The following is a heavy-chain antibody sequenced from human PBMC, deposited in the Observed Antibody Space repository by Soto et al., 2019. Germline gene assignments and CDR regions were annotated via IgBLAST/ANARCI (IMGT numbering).Heavy chain of an antibody. V-gene: IGHV1-18*04. J-gene: IGHJ5*02. Sequence: ASVKVSCKASGYTFTSYGISWVRQAPGQGLEWMGWISAYNGNTNYAQKLQGRVTMTTDTSTSTAYMELRSLRSDDTAVYYCASVDEAAGIFDPWGQGTLVTVSS. CDR2: ISAYNGNT. D-gene: IGHD6-13*01. CDR3: ASVDEAAGIFDP. CDR1: GYTFTSYG.